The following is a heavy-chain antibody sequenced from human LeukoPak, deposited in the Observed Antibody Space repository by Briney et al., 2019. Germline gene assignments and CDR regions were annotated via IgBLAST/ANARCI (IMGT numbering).Heavy chain of an antibody. Sequence: PGRSLRLSCAASGFTSSSYAMHWVRQALGKGLEWVAVISYDGSNKYYADSVKGRFTISRDNSKNTLYLQMNSLRAEDTAVYYCAREIFYYYGSGSLSTRPLNYWGQGTLVTVSS. CDR1: GFTSSSYA. J-gene: IGHJ4*02. V-gene: IGHV3-30-3*01. D-gene: IGHD3-10*01. CDR3: AREIFYYYGSGSLSTRPLNY. CDR2: ISYDGSNK.